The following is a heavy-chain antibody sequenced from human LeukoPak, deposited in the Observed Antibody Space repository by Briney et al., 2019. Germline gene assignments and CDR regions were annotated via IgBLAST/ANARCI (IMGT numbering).Heavy chain of an antibody. Sequence: ASVKVSCKASGYTFTGYYMHWVRQAPGQGLEWMGWISAYDGNTNYPQKLQGRVTMTTDTSTTTAYMELWSLTSDDTAVYYCARDNGWSGSDYWGQGTQVTVSS. D-gene: IGHD3-10*01. V-gene: IGHV1-18*04. CDR2: ISAYDGNT. CDR3: ARDNGWSGSDY. CDR1: GYTFTGYY. J-gene: IGHJ4*02.